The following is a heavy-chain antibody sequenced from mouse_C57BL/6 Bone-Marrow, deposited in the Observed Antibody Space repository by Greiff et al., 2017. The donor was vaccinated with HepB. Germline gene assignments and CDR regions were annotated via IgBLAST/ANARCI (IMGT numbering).Heavy chain of an antibody. D-gene: IGHD1-1*01. Sequence: VQLQQPGAELVKPGASVKVSCKASGYTFTSYWMHWVKQRPGQGLEWIGRIHPSDSATNYNQKFKGKATLTVDKSSSTAYMQLSSLTSEDSAVYYCANPLAVPWFAYWGQGTLVTVSA. CDR1: GYTFTSYW. V-gene: IGHV1-74*01. CDR3: ANPLAVPWFAY. J-gene: IGHJ3*01. CDR2: IHPSDSAT.